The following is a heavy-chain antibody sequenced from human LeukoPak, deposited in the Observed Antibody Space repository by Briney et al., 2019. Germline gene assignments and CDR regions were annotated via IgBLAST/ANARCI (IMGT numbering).Heavy chain of an antibody. CDR2: IKQDGSEK. Sequence: GGSLRLSCAASGFTFSSYWMSWVRQAPGKGLEWVANIKQDGSEKYYVDSVKGRFTISRDNAKNSLYLQMNSLRAEDTAVYYCAREGIYDILTGYSPDLYYYYYGMDVWGQGTTVTVYS. V-gene: IGHV3-7*01. J-gene: IGHJ6*02. D-gene: IGHD3-9*01. CDR1: GFTFSSYW. CDR3: AREGIYDILTGYSPDLYYYYYGMDV.